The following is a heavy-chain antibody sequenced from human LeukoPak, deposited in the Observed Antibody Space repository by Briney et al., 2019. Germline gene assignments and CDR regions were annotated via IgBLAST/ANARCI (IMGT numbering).Heavy chain of an antibody. CDR1: GYTFTGYY. CDR2: INPNSGGT. CDR3: ARDRYYYGSGSYYPDP. J-gene: IGHJ5*02. D-gene: IGHD3-10*01. Sequence: ASVKVSCKASGYTFTGYYMHWVRQAPGQGLEWMGWINPNSGGTNYAQKFQGRVTMTRDTSISTAYMELSRLRSDDTAVYYCARDRYYYGSGSYYPDPWGQGTLVTVSS. V-gene: IGHV1-2*02.